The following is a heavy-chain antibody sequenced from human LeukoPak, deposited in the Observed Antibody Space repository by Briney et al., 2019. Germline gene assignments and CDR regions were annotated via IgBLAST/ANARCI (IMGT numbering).Heavy chain of an antibody. D-gene: IGHD5-24*01. Sequence: PGGSLRLSCEASAFTFSSYSMNWVRQAPGKGLEWVSSISSSSSYIYYADSVKGRFTISRDNAKNSLYLQMNSLRAEDTAVYYCARAAVEMATIGTLGWGQGTLVTVSS. CDR3: ARAAVEMATIGTLG. CDR2: ISSSSSYI. V-gene: IGHV3-21*01. J-gene: IGHJ4*02. CDR1: AFTFSSYS.